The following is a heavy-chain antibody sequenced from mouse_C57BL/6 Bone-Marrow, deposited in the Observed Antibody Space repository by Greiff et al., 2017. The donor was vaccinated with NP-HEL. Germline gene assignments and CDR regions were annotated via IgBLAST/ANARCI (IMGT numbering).Heavy chain of an antibody. Sequence: EVQLQQSGPELVKPGASVKISCKASGYTFTDYYMNWVKQSHGKSLEWIGDINPNNGGTSYNQKFKGKATLTVDKSSSTAYMELRSLTSEDSAVYYCARRIYDYDVDYWGQGTTLTVSS. V-gene: IGHV1-26*01. CDR1: GYTFTDYY. D-gene: IGHD2-4*01. CDR3: ARRIYDYDVDY. J-gene: IGHJ2*01. CDR2: INPNNGGT.